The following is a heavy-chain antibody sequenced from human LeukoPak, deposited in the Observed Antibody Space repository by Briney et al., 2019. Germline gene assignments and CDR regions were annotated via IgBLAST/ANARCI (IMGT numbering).Heavy chain of an antibody. V-gene: IGHV1-24*01. CDR3: ATEIVGYGDVNYFDY. CDR1: GYTLTEVS. J-gene: IGHJ4*02. CDR2: FAPGDGET. D-gene: IGHD4-17*01. Sequence: ASVTVSSKVSGYTLTEVSMHWVRQAPGKGLEWMGGFAPGDGETIYAQNFQGRLIVTEDTSTDTAYMELSSLRSEDTAVYYCATEIVGYGDVNYFDYWGQGTLVTVSS.